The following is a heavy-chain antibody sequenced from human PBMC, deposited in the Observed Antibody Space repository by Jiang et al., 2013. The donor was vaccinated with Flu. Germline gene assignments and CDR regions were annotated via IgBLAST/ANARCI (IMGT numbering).Heavy chain of an antibody. CDR2: IYSGGST. V-gene: IGHV3-66*01. CDR1: GFTVSSNY. Sequence: VQLVESGGGLVQPGGSLRLSCAASGFTVSSNYMSWVRQAPGKGLEWVSVIYSGGSTYYADSVKGRFTISRDNSRNTLYLLMNSLRAEDTAVYYCARGLRGYSYGYSFYYFDLWGRGTLVTVSS. CDR3: ARGLRGYSYGYSFYYFDL. J-gene: IGHJ2*01. D-gene: IGHD5-18*01.